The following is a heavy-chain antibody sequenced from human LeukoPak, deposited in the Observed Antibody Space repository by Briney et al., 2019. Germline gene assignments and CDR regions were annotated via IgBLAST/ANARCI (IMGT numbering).Heavy chain of an antibody. CDR3: ARRWDDYGAYFAFDI. CDR1: GGSFSGYY. J-gene: IGHJ3*02. Sequence: SETLSLTCDAYGGSFSGYYWSWIRHPPGKGLEWIGEISRSGSTNYTPSLKSRVTISVDTSKNQFSLKLSSVTAADTAVYYCARRWDDYGAYFAFDIWGQGTMVTVSS. V-gene: IGHV4-34*01. D-gene: IGHD4-17*01. CDR2: ISRSGST.